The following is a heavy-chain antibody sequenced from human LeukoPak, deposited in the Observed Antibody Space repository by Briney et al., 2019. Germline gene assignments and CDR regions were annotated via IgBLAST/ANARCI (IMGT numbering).Heavy chain of an antibody. J-gene: IGHJ5*02. D-gene: IGHD6-19*01. CDR1: GFTFDDYA. CDR2: ISGDGGST. V-gene: IGHV3-43*02. CDR3: AKDILGQQWLVPLPFDP. Sequence: PGGSLGLSCAASGFTFDDYAMHWVRQAPGKGLEWVSLISGDGGSTYYADSVKGRFTISRDNSKNSLYLQMNSLRTEDTALYYCAKDILGQQWLVPLPFDPWGQGTLVTVSS.